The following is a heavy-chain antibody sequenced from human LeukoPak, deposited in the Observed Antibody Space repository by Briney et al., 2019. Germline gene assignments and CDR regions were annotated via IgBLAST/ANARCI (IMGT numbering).Heavy chain of an antibody. CDR2: IYHSGST. CDR1: GGSISSGGYY. CDR3: ARAALEGPGAFDI. D-gene: IGHD5-24*01. J-gene: IGHJ3*02. Sequence: SETLSLTCTVSGGSISSGGYYWSWIRQPPGKGLEWIGYIYHSGSTYYNPSLKSRVTISVDRSKNQFSLKLSSVTAADTAVYYCARAALEGPGAFDIWGQGTMVTVSS. V-gene: IGHV4-30-2*01.